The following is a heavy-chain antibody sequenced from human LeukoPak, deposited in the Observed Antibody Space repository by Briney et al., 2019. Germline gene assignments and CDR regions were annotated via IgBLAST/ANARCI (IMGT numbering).Heavy chain of an antibody. Sequence: SETLSLTCTVSGGSISSSSYYWGWIRQPPGKGLEWIGSIYYSGSTYYNPSLKSRVTISVDTSKNQFSLKLSSVTAADTAVYYCARDYYYGSGRNYMDVWGKGTTVTVSS. CDR1: GGSISSSSYY. J-gene: IGHJ6*03. CDR2: IYYSGST. D-gene: IGHD3-10*01. CDR3: ARDYYYGSGRNYMDV. V-gene: IGHV4-39*07.